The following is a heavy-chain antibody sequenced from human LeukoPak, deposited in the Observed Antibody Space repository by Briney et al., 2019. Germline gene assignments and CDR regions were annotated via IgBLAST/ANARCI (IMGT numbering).Heavy chain of an antibody. J-gene: IGHJ4*02. D-gene: IGHD3-22*01. CDR3: AREPLPDADYYDSSGYYYFDY. CDR1: GYTFTSYG. CDR2: ISAYNGNT. Sequence: ASVKVSCKASGYTFTSYGISWVRQAPGQGLEWMGWISAYNGNTSYAQKLQGRVTITTDTSTSTAYMELRSLRSDDTAVYYCAREPLPDADYYDSSGYYYFDYWGQGTLVTVSS. V-gene: IGHV1-18*01.